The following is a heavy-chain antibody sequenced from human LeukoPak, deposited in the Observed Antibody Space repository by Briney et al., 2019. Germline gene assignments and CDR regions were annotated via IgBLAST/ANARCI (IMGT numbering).Heavy chain of an antibody. D-gene: IGHD2-2*01. CDR1: GFTFSTYN. CDR2: ISRSSTYI. CDR3: ARDEVSSTSSFDF. J-gene: IGHJ5*01. V-gene: IGHV3-21*01. Sequence: GGSLRLSCAASGFTFSTYNMNWVRQAPGKGLEWVSSISRSSTYIYYADSVKGRFTISRDDAKNSLYLHLSSLRAEDTAVYYCARDEVSSTSSFDFWGQGTLVTVSS.